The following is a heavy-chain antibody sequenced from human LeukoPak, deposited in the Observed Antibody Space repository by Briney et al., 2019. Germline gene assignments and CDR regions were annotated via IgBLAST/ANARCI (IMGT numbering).Heavy chain of an antibody. CDR3: ARDGSISPYYYYGMDV. Sequence: GGSLRLSCAASGFTFSSYSMNWVRQAPGKGLEWVSSISSSSSYIYYADSVEGRFTISRDNAKNSLYLQMNSLRAEDTAVYYCARDGSISPYYYYGMDVWGQGTTVTVSS. CDR1: GFTFSSYS. J-gene: IGHJ6*02. V-gene: IGHV3-21*01. CDR2: ISSSSSYI. D-gene: IGHD2-2*01.